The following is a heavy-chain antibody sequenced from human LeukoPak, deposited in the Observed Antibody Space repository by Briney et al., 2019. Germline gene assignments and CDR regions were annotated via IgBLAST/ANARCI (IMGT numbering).Heavy chain of an antibody. V-gene: IGHV3-7*01. D-gene: IGHD6-13*01. CDR1: GFTFSSYW. CDR3: ARDLTAAGLCYYYYGMDV. J-gene: IGHJ6*02. Sequence: PGGSLRLSCAASGFTFSSYWMSWVRQAPGKGLEWVANIKQDGSEKYYVDSVKGRFTISRDNAKNSLYLQMNSLRAEDTAVYYRARDLTAAGLCYYYYGMDVWGQGTTVTVSS. CDR2: IKQDGSEK.